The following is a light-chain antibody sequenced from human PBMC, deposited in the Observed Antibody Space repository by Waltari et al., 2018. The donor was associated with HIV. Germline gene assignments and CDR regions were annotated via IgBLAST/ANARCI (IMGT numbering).Light chain of an antibody. CDR1: NSNIGSNT. V-gene: IGLV1-44*01. J-gene: IGLJ2*01. Sequence: QSILTQPPSASGTPGQRVTISCSGRNSNIGSNTVNWYQQLPETAPKLLIYANKQGASGVSDRFSGSKSGTSASLAISGLRSEDEADYYCAVWDDSRNGEVVFGGGTKLTVL. CDR3: AVWDDSRNGEVV. CDR2: ANK.